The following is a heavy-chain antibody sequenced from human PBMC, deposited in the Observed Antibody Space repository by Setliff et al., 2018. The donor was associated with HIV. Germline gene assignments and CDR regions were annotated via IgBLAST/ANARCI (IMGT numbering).Heavy chain of an antibody. CDR2: IYHTGST. CDR1: GDSISSSSYY. D-gene: IGHD5-18*01. V-gene: IGHV4-39*02. CDR3: AREVTVDADMVTRWFDP. Sequence: SETLSLTCSVSGDSISSSSYYWGWIRQPPGKGLEWIGGIYHTGSTYYKPSLKSRVTISVDTSKNQFSLKLSSVTAADTAVYYCAREVTVDADMVTRWFDPWGQGTLVTVSS. J-gene: IGHJ5*02.